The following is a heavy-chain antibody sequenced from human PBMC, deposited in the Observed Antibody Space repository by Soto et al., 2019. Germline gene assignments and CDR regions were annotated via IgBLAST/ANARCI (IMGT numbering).Heavy chain of an antibody. J-gene: IGHJ4*02. Sequence: QVQLVQSGAEVKKPGSSVKVSCKASGGTFSSYAISWVRQAPGQGLEWMGGIIPIFGTANYAQKFQGRVTXXAXEXXSTAYMELSSLRSEDTAVYYCARDLGDGGYVGADYWGQGTLVTVSS. CDR1: GGTFSSYA. CDR2: IIPIFGTA. V-gene: IGHV1-69*12. CDR3: ARDLGDGGYVGADY. D-gene: IGHD5-12*01.